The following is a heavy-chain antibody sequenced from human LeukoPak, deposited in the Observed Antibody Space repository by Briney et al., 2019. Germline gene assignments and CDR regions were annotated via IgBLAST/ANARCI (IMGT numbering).Heavy chain of an antibody. CDR1: GFTFDDYA. V-gene: IGHV3-9*01. CDR2: ISWNSGSI. Sequence: GGSLRLSFAASGFTFDDYAMHWVRQAPGKGLEWVSGISWNSGSIGYADSVKGRFTISRDNAKNSLYLQMNSLRAEDTALYYCAKDSEGSGTFVFDYWGQGTLVTVSS. CDR3: AKDSEGSGTFVFDY. D-gene: IGHD3-10*01. J-gene: IGHJ4*02.